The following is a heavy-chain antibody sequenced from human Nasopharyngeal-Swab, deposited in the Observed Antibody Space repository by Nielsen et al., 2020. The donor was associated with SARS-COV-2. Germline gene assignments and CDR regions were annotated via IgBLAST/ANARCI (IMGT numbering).Heavy chain of an antibody. CDR1: GASITTYY. J-gene: IGHJ4*02. D-gene: IGHD2-2*01. CDR2: IYYGGST. CDR3: ARLTSLSGALDY. Sequence: SETLSLTCTVSGASITTYYWNWIRQPPGKGLEWIGYIYYGGSTSYNPSPKSRVTTSLDTSNKQFSLKLASVTAADTAVYYCARLTSLSGALDYWGQGTLVTVSS. V-gene: IGHV4-59*08.